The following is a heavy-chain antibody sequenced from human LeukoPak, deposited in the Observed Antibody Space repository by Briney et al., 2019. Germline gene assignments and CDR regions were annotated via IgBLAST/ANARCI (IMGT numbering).Heavy chain of an antibody. D-gene: IGHD3-10*01. J-gene: IGHJ4*02. V-gene: IGHV3-7*01. CDR3: ARDSLIQYGSGSYWGFDY. CDR1: GFALRKHW. CDR2: IKTDGSDR. Sequence: GGCLRLSCAVSGFALRKHWMSWVHEAPGKAPEGVGDIKTDGSDRYYVGSVEGRFTISRDNAKHTLYLQMNSLRAEDTVVYYCARDSLIQYGSGSYWGFDYWGQGILVAVSS.